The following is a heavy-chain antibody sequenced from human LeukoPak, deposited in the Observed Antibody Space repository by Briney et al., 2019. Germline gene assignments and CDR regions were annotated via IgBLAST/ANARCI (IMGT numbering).Heavy chain of an antibody. D-gene: IGHD3-3*01. J-gene: IGHJ4*02. CDR1: GFTFSSYW. V-gene: IGHV3-74*01. CDR3: AKGFLEWYYFDY. Sequence: GGSLRLSCAASGFTFSSYWMHWVRHAPGKGLVWVSRIKSDGKTNYADSVKGRFTISRDNSKNTLYLQMNSLRAEDTAVYYCAKGFLEWYYFDYWGQGTLVTVSS. CDR2: IKSDGKT.